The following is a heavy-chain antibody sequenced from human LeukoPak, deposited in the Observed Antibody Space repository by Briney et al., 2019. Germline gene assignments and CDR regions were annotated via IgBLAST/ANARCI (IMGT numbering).Heavy chain of an antibody. CDR2: INHSGST. CDR1: GGSISSSSYY. Sequence: SETLSLTCTVSGGSISSSSYYWGWIRQPPGKGLEWIGEINHSGSTNYNPSLKSRVTISVDTSKNQFSLKLSSVTAADTAVYYCARGAAVAGMDYWGQGTLVTVSS. V-gene: IGHV4-39*07. J-gene: IGHJ4*02. CDR3: ARGAAVAGMDY. D-gene: IGHD6-19*01.